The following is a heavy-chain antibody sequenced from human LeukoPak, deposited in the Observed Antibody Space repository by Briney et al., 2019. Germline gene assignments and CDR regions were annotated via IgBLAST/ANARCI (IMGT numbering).Heavy chain of an antibody. CDR2: IYYSGST. CDR3: ASSTPSRAFDI. J-gene: IGHJ3*02. V-gene: IGHV4-30-4*08. CDR1: GGSISSGDYY. Sequence: SQTLSLTCTVSGGSISSGDYYWIWIRQPPGKGREWIVYIYYSGSTYYNPSIKSRVTTSVATSKNQFSLKLSYVTAADTAVYYCASSTPSRAFDIWGQGTMVTVSS. D-gene: IGHD2-2*01.